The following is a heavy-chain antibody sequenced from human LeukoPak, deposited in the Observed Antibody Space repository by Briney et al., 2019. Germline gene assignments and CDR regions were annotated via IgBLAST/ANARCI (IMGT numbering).Heavy chain of an antibody. CDR3: ARRVQATVLDY. CDR1: GFTFSSYT. J-gene: IGHJ4*02. V-gene: IGHV3-30-3*01. D-gene: IGHD2-2*01. Sequence: PGGALRLSCAASGFTFSSYTMHWVRQAPGKGREGGAVISYDGNTKYYADSVKGRFTISRDDSKRTLYLQMTSLRDEDTAVYYCARRVQATVLDYWGQGTLLTVSS. CDR2: ISYDGNTK.